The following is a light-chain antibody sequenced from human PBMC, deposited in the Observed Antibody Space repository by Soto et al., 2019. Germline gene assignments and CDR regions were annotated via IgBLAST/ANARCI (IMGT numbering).Light chain of an antibody. Sequence: IVLTQSPATRSRANGYSAAPGCMASQSAGNFLAWYQQKPGQAPRLLIYYISTRATGIPARFSGSGSGTEFTRTINSLQSEDSAVYYCQQHNQWPITVGQGTRLEN. V-gene: IGKV3D-15*01. CDR1: QSAGNF. CDR2: YIS. J-gene: IGKJ5*01. CDR3: QQHNQWPIT.